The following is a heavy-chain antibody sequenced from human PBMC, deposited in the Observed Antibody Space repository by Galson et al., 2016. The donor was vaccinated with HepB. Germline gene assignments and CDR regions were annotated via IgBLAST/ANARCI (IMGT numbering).Heavy chain of an antibody. CDR2: VSADGRNP. V-gene: IGHV3-74*01. Sequence: SLRLSCAASGFTFNRYWMHWVRQAPGKGLVWVSRVSADGRNPNYADSVKGRFTISRDNSKSTLFLQMNSLRVEDTAVYYCARDIYYDYTWGTYRYPIYGMDVWGKGTTVTVSS. D-gene: IGHD3-16*02. CDR3: ARDIYYDYTWGTYRYPIYGMDV. J-gene: IGHJ6*04. CDR1: GFTFNRYW.